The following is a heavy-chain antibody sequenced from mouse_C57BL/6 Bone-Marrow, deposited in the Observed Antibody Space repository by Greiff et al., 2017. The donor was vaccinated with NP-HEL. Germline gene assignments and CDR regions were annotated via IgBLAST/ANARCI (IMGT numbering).Heavy chain of an antibody. CDR2: ISDGGSYT. J-gene: IGHJ3*01. D-gene: IGHD2-3*01. CDR1: GFTFSSYA. V-gene: IGHV5-4*01. Sequence: DVKLVESGGGLVKPGGSLKLSCAASGFTFSSYAMSWVRQTPEKRLEWVATISDGGSYTYYPDNVKGRFTISRDNAKNNLYLQMSHLKSEDTAMYYCARDPGYDGSGVFAYWGQGTLVTVSA. CDR3: ARDPGYDGSGVFAY.